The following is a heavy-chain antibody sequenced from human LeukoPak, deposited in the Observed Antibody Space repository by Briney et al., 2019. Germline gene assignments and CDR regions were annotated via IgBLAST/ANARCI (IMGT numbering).Heavy chain of an antibody. V-gene: IGHV1-69*04. CDR1: GGTFSSYT. CDR3: ARELLWFGELMVN. CDR2: IIPILGIA. J-gene: IGHJ4*02. D-gene: IGHD3-10*01. Sequence: GASVKVSCKASGGTFSSYTISWVRQAPGQGLEWMGRIIPILGIANYAQKFQGRVTITADKSTSTAYMELSSLRSEDTAVYYCARELLWFGELMVNWGQGTLVTVSS.